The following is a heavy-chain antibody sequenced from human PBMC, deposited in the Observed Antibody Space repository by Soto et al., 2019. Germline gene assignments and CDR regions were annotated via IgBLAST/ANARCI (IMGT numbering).Heavy chain of an antibody. J-gene: IGHJ4*02. V-gene: IGHV3-23*01. CDR3: AKAELSMVRGQDDY. CDR2: ISGSGGST. CDR1: GFTFSSYA. D-gene: IGHD3-10*01. Sequence: EVQLLESGGGLVQPGGSLRLSCVASGFTFSSYAMSWVRQAPGKGLEWVSAISGSGGSTYYADSVKGRFTISRDNSKNTLYLQMNSLRAEDTAVYYCAKAELSMVRGQDDYWGQGTLVTVSS.